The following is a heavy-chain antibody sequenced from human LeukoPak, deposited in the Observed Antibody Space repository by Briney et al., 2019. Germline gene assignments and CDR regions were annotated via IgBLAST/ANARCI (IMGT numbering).Heavy chain of an antibody. CDR1: GLTFSGFA. D-gene: IGHD3-16*01. CDR2: ISGDGGTT. J-gene: IGHJ4*02. CDR3: ARESHQKRESYYYDC. V-gene: IGHV3-64*01. Sequence: PGGSLRLSCAASGLTFSGFAMHWVRQAPGQGLDYVAAISGDGGTTYYAKSVKGRFTISRDNSKKTLSLQMGSLRPEDSAIYYCARESHQKRESYYYDCWGQATLVTVSS.